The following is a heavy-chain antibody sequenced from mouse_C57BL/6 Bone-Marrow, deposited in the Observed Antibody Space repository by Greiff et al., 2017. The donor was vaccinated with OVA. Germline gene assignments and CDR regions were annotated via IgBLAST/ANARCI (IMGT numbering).Heavy chain of an antibody. D-gene: IGHD1-1*01. CDR1: GFTFSDAW. V-gene: IGHV6-6*01. J-gene: IGHJ3*01. Sequence: DVMLVESGGGLVQPGGSMKLSCAASGFTFSDAWMDWVRQSPEKGLEWVAEIRNKANNHATYYAESVKGRFTISRDDSKSSVYLQMNSLRAEDTGIYYCTRYYYGSSLAYWGQGTLVTVSA. CDR2: IRNKANNHAT. CDR3: TRYYYGSSLAY.